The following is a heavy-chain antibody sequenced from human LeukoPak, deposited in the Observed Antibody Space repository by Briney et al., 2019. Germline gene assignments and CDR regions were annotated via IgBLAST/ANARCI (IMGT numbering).Heavy chain of an antibody. Sequence: PSETLSLTCTVPGGSISSYYWSWIRQPAGKGLEWIGRIYTSGRTNYNPSLKSRVTIEVDKSKNQFTLKLSSVTAADTAVYYAARYDYYDSSGLPLDAFDIWGQGTMVTVSS. D-gene: IGHD3-22*01. V-gene: IGHV4-4*07. CDR1: GGSISSYY. CDR2: IYTSGRT. J-gene: IGHJ3*02. CDR3: ARYDYYDSSGLPLDAFDI.